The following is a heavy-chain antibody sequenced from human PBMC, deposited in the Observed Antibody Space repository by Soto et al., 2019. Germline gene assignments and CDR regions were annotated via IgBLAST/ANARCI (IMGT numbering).Heavy chain of an antibody. CDR2: IYYSGST. J-gene: IGHJ4*02. CDR1: GGSISSSSYY. CDR3: ARHSTLYSSGPVPDY. V-gene: IGHV4-39*01. D-gene: IGHD6-19*01. Sequence: QLQLQESGPGLVKPSETLSLTCTVSGGSISSSSYYWGWIRQPPGKGLEWIGSIYYSGSTYYNPSLKSRVTISVDTSKNQFSLKLSSVTAADTAVYYCARHSTLYSSGPVPDYWGQGTLVTVSS.